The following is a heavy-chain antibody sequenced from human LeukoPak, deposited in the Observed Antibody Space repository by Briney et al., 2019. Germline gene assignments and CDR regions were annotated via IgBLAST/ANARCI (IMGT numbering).Heavy chain of an antibody. V-gene: IGHV1-24*01. D-gene: IGHD6-19*01. J-gene: IGHJ4*02. CDR2: FDPEDGET. Sequence: ASVKVSCKVSGYTLTELSMHWVRQAPGKGLEWMGGFDPEDGETIYAQKFQGRVTMTEDTSTDTAYMELRSLRSDDTAVYYCARDRSIAVAGPFDYWGQGTLVTVSS. CDR3: ARDRSIAVAGPFDY. CDR1: GYTLTELS.